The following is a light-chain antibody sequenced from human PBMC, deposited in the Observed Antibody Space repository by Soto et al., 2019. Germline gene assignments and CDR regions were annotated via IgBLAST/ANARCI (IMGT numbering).Light chain of an antibody. CDR3: QRYNNWPLT. Sequence: EIVLTQSPATLSLSPGERATLSCGASQSVSSSYLAWYQHKPGQTPRLLIYDTSARATGVPARFSGSRSGPEFTLTINILQSEDFAIYYCQRYNNWPLTFGGGTKVESK. CDR1: QSVSSSY. CDR2: DTS. V-gene: IGKV3-15*01. J-gene: IGKJ4*01.